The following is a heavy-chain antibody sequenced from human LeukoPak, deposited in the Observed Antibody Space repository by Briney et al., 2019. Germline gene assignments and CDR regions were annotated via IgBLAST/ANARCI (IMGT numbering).Heavy chain of an antibody. CDR1: GGSISSGGYY. J-gene: IGHJ6*02. D-gene: IGHD6-13*01. V-gene: IGHV4-31*03. Sequence: SETLSFTCTVSGGSISSGGYYWSWIRQHPGTGLEWIGYIYYSGSTYYNPSLKSRVTISVDTSKNQFSLKLSSVTAADTAVYYCGSSYDYYYYGMDVWGQGTTVTVSS. CDR3: GSSYDYYYYGMDV. CDR2: IYYSGST.